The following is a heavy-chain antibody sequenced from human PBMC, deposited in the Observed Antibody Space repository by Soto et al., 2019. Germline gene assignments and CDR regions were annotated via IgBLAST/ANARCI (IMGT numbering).Heavy chain of an antibody. D-gene: IGHD5-18*01. CDR2: FDPEDGET. CDR3: AIRGYSPGAFDV. J-gene: IGHJ3*01. Sequence: ASVKVSCKVSGYTLTELSMHWVRQAPGKGLEWMGGFDPEDGETIYAQKFQGRVTMTEDTSTDTAYMELSSLRSEDTAVYYCAIRGYSPGAFDVWGQGTMVTVSS. V-gene: IGHV1-24*01. CDR1: GYTLTELS.